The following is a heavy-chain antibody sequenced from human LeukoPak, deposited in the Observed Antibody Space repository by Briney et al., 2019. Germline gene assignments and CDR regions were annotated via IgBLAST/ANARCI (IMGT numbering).Heavy chain of an antibody. CDR2: INSDGSST. CDR1: GFTFSSYW. Sequence: GGSLRLSCAASGFTFSSYWMYWVRQAPGKGLVWVSRINSDGSSTSYADSVKGRFTISRDNAKNTLYLQMNSLRAEDTAVYYCARGDGYNPFDYWGQGTLVTVSS. D-gene: IGHD5-24*01. V-gene: IGHV3-74*01. J-gene: IGHJ4*02. CDR3: ARGDGYNPFDY.